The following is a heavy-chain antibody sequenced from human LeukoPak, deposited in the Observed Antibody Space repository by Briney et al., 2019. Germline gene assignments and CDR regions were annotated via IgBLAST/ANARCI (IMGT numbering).Heavy chain of an antibody. CDR2: ISAYNGNT. D-gene: IGHD1-26*01. J-gene: IGHJ4*02. V-gene: IGHV1-18*01. CDR3: ARVEDSPSGSYPNDY. Sequence: ASVKVPCKASGYTFTSYGISWVRQAPGQGLEWMGWISAYNGNTNYAQKLQGRVTMTTDTSTSTAYMELRSLRSDDTAVYYCARVEDSPSGSYPNDYWGQGTLVTVSS. CDR1: GYTFTSYG.